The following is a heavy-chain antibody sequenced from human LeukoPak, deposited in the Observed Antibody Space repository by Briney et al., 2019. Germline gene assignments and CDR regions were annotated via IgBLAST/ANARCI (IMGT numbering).Heavy chain of an antibody. D-gene: IGHD4-23*01. CDR1: GGTFSSYA. J-gene: IGHJ5*02. CDR2: IIPILGIA. CDR3: ARGVDGGNSDWFDP. V-gene: IGHV1-69*04. Sequence: ASVKVSCKASGGTFSSYAISWARQAPGQGLEWMGRIIPILGIANYAQKFQGRVTITADKSTSTAYMELSSLRSEDTAVYYCARGVDGGNSDWFDPWGQGTLVTVSS.